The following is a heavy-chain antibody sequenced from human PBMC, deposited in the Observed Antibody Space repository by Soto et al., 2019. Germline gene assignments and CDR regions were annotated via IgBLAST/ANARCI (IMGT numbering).Heavy chain of an antibody. Sequence: QVQLQESGPGLVRPSQTLSLTCTVSGGSISTDHYHWTWIRQAPGKGLEWIGYIHYSGSIQFNPSLQSQVSMSVATSKFLFSLRLSSVTAANTAVYFCAREDDGGDRDYYGLDVWGQGTTVTVSS. CDR3: AREDDGGDRDYYGLDV. J-gene: IGHJ6*02. D-gene: IGHD2-21*02. CDR2: IHYSGSI. V-gene: IGHV4-30-4*01. CDR1: GGSISTDHYH.